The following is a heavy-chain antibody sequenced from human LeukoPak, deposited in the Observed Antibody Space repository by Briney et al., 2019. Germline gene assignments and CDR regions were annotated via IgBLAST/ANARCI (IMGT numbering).Heavy chain of an antibody. CDR3: ARDKCSSTSCSWFDP. CDR1: GFTFSSYS. CDR2: ISSSSYI. Sequence: GGSPRLSCAASGFTFSSYSMNWVRQAPGKGLEWVSSISSSSYIYYADSVKGRFTISRDNAKNSLYLQMNSLRAEDTAVYYCARDKCSSTSCSWFDPWGQGTLVTVSS. J-gene: IGHJ5*02. V-gene: IGHV3-21*01. D-gene: IGHD2-2*01.